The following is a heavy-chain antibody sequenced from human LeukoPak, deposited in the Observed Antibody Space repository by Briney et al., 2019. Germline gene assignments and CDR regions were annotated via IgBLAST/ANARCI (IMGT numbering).Heavy chain of an antibody. CDR3: AKDWPTSGWVLSNWFDP. J-gene: IGHJ5*02. V-gene: IGHV3-30*18. CDR2: ISSDGSNK. CDR1: EFTLRSYG. D-gene: IGHD6-19*01. Sequence: TGGSLRLSCTASEFTLRSYGMHWVRQAPGKGLEWVAVISSDGSNKIYADSVKGRFTISRDNSKNTVYLQMDSLRAEDTAIYYCAKDWPTSGWVLSNWFDPWGQGTLVTVSS.